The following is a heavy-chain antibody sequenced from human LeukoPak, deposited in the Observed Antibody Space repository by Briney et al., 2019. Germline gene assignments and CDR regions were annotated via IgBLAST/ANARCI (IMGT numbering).Heavy chain of an antibody. CDR2: ISGSGSGGST. Sequence: GGSLRLSCAASGFIFSSYGMTWVRQAPGKGLEWVSAISGSGSGGSTYYADSVKGRFTISRDNSKNTLFLQMNSLRAEDTAVYYCARDRAARGLYYYMDVWGKGTTVTISS. D-gene: IGHD6-25*01. J-gene: IGHJ6*03. V-gene: IGHV3-23*01. CDR3: ARDRAARGLYYYMDV. CDR1: GFIFSSYG.